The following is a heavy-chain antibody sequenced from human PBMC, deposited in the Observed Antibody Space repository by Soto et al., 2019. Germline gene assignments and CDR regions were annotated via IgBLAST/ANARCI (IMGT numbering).Heavy chain of an antibody. CDR3: ARYCSSTSCYTDAFDI. D-gene: IGHD2-2*02. CDR2: IIPIFGTA. J-gene: IGHJ3*02. CDR1: GGTFSSYA. Sequence: SVKGSCKTAGGTFSSYAIGWVRQDTGQGLEWMGGIIPIFGTANYAQKFQGRVTITADESTSTAYMELSSLRSEDTAVYYCARYCSSTSCYTDAFDIWGQGTMVTVSS. V-gene: IGHV1-69*13.